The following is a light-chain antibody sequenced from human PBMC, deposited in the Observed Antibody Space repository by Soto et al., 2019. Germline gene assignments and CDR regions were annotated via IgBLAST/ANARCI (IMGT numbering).Light chain of an antibody. CDR2: GAS. Sequence: EIVLTQSQGTLCLSPEAGATLSCRTSQSVSSAYLARYQHRPGQAPRLLIYGASSRATGIPDRFSGSGSGTDFTLIISRLEPEDFAVYYCQQYGNSFVGFGQGTKVDIK. J-gene: IGKJ1*01. CDR1: QSVSSAY. CDR3: QQYGNSFVG. V-gene: IGKV3-20*01.